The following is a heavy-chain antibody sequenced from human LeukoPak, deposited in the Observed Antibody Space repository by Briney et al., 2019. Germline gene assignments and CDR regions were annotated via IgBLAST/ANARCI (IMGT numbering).Heavy chain of an antibody. J-gene: IGHJ4*02. CDR2: IYYTGST. CDR3: ARNYDDTNGYTD. CDR1: GGSLRSSTYY. Sequence: SETLSLTCTVSGGSLRSSTYYWAWFRQPPGKGLEWIGTIYYTGSTYYKPSLKGRISMSVDTSKNEFSLKLSSVTAADTAVYYCARNYDDTNGYTDWGQGTLVTVSS. V-gene: IGHV4-39*01. D-gene: IGHD3-22*01.